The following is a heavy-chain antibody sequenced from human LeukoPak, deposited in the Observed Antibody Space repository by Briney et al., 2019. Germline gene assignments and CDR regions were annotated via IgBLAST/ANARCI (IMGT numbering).Heavy chain of an antibody. Sequence: ASVKVSCKASGYTFTSYGISLVRQAPGQGLEWMGWISAYNGNTNYAQKLQGRVTMTTDTSTSTAYMELRSLRSDDTAVYYCASCSSTSCYDDGFQHWGQGTLVTVSS. CDR1: GYTFTSYG. D-gene: IGHD2-2*01. CDR3: ASCSSTSCYDDGFQH. J-gene: IGHJ1*01. CDR2: ISAYNGNT. V-gene: IGHV1-18*01.